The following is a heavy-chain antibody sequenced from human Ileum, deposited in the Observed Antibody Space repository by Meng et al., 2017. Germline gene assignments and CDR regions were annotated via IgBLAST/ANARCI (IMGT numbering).Heavy chain of an antibody. CDR2: IYDSGST. D-gene: IGHD2-8*01. V-gene: IGHV4-31*03. CDR3: ARGCTAYFDY. Sequence: QVQLQESGPGLVTPSQTLSLTCTVSGVSISSGGYYWSWIRQHPGKGLEWIGYIYDSGSTYYNPSLKSRIAISGDTSKNQFSLNLSSVTAADTALYVCARGCTAYFDYWGQGTLVTVSS. CDR1: GVSISSGGYY. J-gene: IGHJ4*02.